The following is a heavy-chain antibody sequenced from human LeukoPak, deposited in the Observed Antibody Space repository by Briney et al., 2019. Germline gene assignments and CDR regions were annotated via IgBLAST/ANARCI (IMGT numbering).Heavy chain of an antibody. J-gene: IGHJ5*02. CDR2: ISAYNGNT. CDR1: GGTFSSYA. CDR3: ARDRGDYGVSWFDP. Sequence: VASVKVSCKASGGTFSSYAISWVRQAPGQGLEWMGWISAYNGNTNYAQKLQGRVTMTTDTSTSTAYMELRSLRSDDTAVYYCARDRGDYGVSWFDPWGQGTLVTVSS. D-gene: IGHD4-17*01. V-gene: IGHV1-18*01.